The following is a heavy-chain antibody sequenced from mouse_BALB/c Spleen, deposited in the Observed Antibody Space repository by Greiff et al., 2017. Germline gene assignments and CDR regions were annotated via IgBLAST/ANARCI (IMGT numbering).Heavy chain of an antibody. J-gene: IGHJ1*01. CDR1: GYTFTSYV. Sequence: VQLQQSGPELVKPGASVKMSCKASGYTFTSYVMHWVKQKPGQGLEWIGYINPYNDGTKYNEKFKGKATLTSDKSSSTAYMELSSLTSEDSAVFYCASYDYDGDDWYFDVWGAGTTVTVSS. V-gene: IGHV1-14*01. D-gene: IGHD2-4*01. CDR3: ASYDYDGDDWYFDV. CDR2: INPYNDGT.